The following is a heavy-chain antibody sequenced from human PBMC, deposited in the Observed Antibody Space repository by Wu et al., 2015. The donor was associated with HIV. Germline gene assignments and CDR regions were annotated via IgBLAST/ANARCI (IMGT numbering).Heavy chain of an antibody. CDR1: GGTFRRYA. CDR3: ARLEWSVSPQGGY. V-gene: IGHV1-69*12. J-gene: IGHJ4*02. CDR2: ILPTFGTA. D-gene: IGHD3-3*01. Sequence: QVQVLQSEAEMKKPGSSVKVSCKTSGGTFRRYAISWVRQAPGQGLEWMGGILPTFGTADYAQKFRDRVTISADLSTNTAYMELTSLRSEDTAVYYCARLEWSVSPQGGYWGQGTLVIVSS.